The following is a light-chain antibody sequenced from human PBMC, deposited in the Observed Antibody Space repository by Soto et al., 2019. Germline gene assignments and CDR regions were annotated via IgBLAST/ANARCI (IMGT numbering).Light chain of an antibody. Sequence: DIQMTQSPTSLSASVGDRVTITCRSSQDIRNFVARYKQKPGKAPKLLIYSASTLQSGVPSRFSGSVSGTEFTLTINSLQPEVVAKDSCQKYSSVPVFGPGTKVEIK. V-gene: IGKV1-27*01. CDR3: QKYSSVPV. CDR2: SAS. CDR1: QDIRNF. J-gene: IGKJ3*01.